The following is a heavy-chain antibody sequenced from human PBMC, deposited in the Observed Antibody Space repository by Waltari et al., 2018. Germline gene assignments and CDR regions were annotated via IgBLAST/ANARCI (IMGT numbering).Heavy chain of an antibody. CDR3: TTEDLNGYTYGYFDY. CDR1: GLTCRNAW. CDR2: IRSKSNGATT. Sequence: EVQLVESGGGLAKPGGSLRLSCVAAGLTCRNAWMTGVRRAPGKGLEWVGRIRSKSNGATTDYAAPVKGRFTISREDSKNMLYLQMNSLKTEDTAVYYCTTEDLNGYTYGYFDYWGQGALVTVSS. V-gene: IGHV3-15*01. J-gene: IGHJ4*02. D-gene: IGHD5-18*01.